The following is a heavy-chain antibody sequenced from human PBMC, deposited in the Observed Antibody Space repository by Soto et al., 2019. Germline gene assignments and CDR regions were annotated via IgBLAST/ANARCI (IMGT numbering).Heavy chain of an antibody. CDR1: GFTFSDHY. CDR3: ARVGGAYDIFTGYLDY. CDR2: TRNKANSYTT. D-gene: IGHD3-9*01. Sequence: PGGSLRLSCAASGFTFSDHYMDWVRQAPGKGLEWVGRTRNKANSYTTEYAASVKGRFTISRDDSKNSLYLQMNSLKTEDTAVYYCARVGGAYDIFTGYLDYWGQGTPVTVYS. J-gene: IGHJ4*02. V-gene: IGHV3-72*01.